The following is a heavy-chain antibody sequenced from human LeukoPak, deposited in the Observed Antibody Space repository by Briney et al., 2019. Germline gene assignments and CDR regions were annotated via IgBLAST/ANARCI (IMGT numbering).Heavy chain of an antibody. D-gene: IGHD6-25*01. CDR1: GYIFTDYY. J-gene: IGHJ4*02. Sequence: ASVKVSCKASGYIFTDYYMHWVRQATGQGLEWMGWMNPNSGNTGYAQKFQGRVTMTRNTSISTAYMELSSLRSEDTAVYYCARGRSRSSGYWGQGTLVTVSS. V-gene: IGHV1-8*02. CDR3: ARGRSRSSGY. CDR2: MNPNSGNT.